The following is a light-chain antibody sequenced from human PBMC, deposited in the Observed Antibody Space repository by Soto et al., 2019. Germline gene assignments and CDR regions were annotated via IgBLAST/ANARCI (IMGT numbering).Light chain of an antibody. CDR3: QQAASFPIT. CDR1: QGVSTW. V-gene: IGKV1-12*01. J-gene: IGKJ5*01. Sequence: DIQMTQSPSSVSASVGDRVTITCRASQGVSTWLAWYQQKPGKAPNLLIYTASSLQSGVPSRFSGSGSGKDFTLTINGLQPEDFATHYCQQAASFPITFGQGTRL. CDR2: TAS.